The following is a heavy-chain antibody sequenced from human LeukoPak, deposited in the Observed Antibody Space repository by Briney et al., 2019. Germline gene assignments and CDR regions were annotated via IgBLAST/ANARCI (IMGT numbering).Heavy chain of an antibody. D-gene: IGHD4-17*01. CDR3: ARVYVDVDYIYEGIGGY. Sequence: ASVKVSCKASGYTFTSHGISWVRQAPGQGLEWMGWISTYNGNTNYAQKLQGRVTMTTDTSTSTAYMELRSLRSDDTAVYYCARVYVDVDYIYEGIGGYWGQGTLVTVSS. CDR1: GYTFTSHG. V-gene: IGHV1-18*01. J-gene: IGHJ4*02. CDR2: ISTYNGNT.